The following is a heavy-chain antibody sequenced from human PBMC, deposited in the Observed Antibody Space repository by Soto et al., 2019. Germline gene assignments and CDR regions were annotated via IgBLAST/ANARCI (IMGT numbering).Heavy chain of an antibody. Sequence: PSELLSLTSSVSGGSISSVNHYRSWIRQPPGKGLEFIAYIFYSGSDNYNPSLKSRVNTSMDTSKNQFSLNLSSVTAADTAVYYCARERGYGYGIDYWGQGTLVTVSS. CDR3: ARERGYGYGIDY. D-gene: IGHD5-18*01. CDR1: GGSISSVNHY. V-gene: IGHV4-61*01. CDR2: IFYSGSD. J-gene: IGHJ4*02.